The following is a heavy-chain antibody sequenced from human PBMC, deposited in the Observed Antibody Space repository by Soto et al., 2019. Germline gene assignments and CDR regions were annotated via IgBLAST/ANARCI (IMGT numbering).Heavy chain of an antibody. Sequence: PXESLSRACDVSGGSITTSVLWTWVRQFPGRGLEWIVEIAHDGHTNYNPSLSVRVTMSVDLSNSQFSLNVASVNAADTAVYLCAGGRDYDYWGQGTLVTVYS. CDR3: AGGRDYDY. CDR2: IAHDGHT. D-gene: IGHD4-17*01. V-gene: IGHV4-4*01. J-gene: IGHJ4*02. CDR1: GGSITTSVL.